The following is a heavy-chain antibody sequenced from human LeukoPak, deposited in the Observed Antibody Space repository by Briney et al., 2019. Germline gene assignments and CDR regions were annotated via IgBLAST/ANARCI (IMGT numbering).Heavy chain of an antibody. D-gene: IGHD5-24*01. J-gene: IGHJ4*02. CDR3: AKDRDDYFDY. Sequence: GGSLRLSCAASGFTFSSYGMHWVRQAPGKGLEWVAFIRYDGSNKYYADSVKGRFTISRDNSKNTLYLQVNSLRAEDTAIYYCAKDRDDYFDYWGQGTLATVSS. CDR1: GFTFSSYG. CDR2: IRYDGSNK. V-gene: IGHV3-30*02.